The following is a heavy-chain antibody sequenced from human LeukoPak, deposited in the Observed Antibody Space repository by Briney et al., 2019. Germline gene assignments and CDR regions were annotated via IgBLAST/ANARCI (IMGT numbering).Heavy chain of an antibody. D-gene: IGHD3-9*01. CDR1: GYSISRGYY. CDR3: ASAYDDILTVYFDY. J-gene: IGHJ4*02. Sequence: PSETLSLTCAVSGYSISRGYYWGWIRPPPGKGREWIGSIYHSGSTYYNPSLKSRVAISVDTSKNQFSLKLSSVTAADTAVYYCASAYDDILTVYFDYWGQGTLVTVSS. V-gene: IGHV4-38-2*01. CDR2: IYHSGST.